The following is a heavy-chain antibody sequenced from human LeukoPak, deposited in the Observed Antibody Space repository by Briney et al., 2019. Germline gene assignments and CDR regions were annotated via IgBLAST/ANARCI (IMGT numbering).Heavy chain of an antibody. J-gene: IGHJ3*02. D-gene: IGHD3-10*01. CDR1: GFTFSSYS. Sequence: PGGSLRLSCAASGFTFSSYSMNWVRQAPGKGLEWVSYISSSSKTIYYADSVKGRFTISRDNARNSLYLQMNSLRAEDTAVYYCAKGRGAFDIWGQGTMVTVSS. CDR3: AKGRGAFDI. V-gene: IGHV3-48*01. CDR2: ISSSSKTI.